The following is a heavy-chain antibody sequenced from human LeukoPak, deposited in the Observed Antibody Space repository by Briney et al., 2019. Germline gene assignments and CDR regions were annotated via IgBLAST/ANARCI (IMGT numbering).Heavy chain of an antibody. Sequence: PGGSLRLSCAVSGFTFRSHEMNWVRQAPGKGLEWVAFIQYDGSNKYYADSVKGRFTISRDNSKNTLYLQMNSLRAEDTAVYYCAKDKSIAAPVYYMDVWGKGTTVTVSS. V-gene: IGHV3-30*02. D-gene: IGHD6-6*01. CDR3: AKDKSIAAPVYYMDV. CDR1: GFTFRSHE. CDR2: IQYDGSNK. J-gene: IGHJ6*03.